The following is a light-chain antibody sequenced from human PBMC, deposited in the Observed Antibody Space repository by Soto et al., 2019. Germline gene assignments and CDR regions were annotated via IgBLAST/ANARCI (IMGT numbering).Light chain of an antibody. CDR1: QSVDSRF. V-gene: IGKV3-20*01. Sequence: EIVLTQSPGSLSLSPGERATLSCRASQSVDSRFFAWYQQRPGQAPRLLIYGASRRATGIPDRFTGSGSGTDLTLTISGLEPEDFAVYFCQQYDSSVTFGLGTKVEIK. J-gene: IGKJ1*01. CDR2: GAS. CDR3: QQYDSSVT.